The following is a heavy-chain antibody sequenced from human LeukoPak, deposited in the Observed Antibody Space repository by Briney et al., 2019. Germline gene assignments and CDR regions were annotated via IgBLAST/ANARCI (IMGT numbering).Heavy chain of an antibody. CDR2: INHSGST. Sequence: PSETLSLTCAVYGGSFSGYYWSWIRQPPGKGLEWIGEINHSGSTNYNPSLKSRVTISVDTSKNQFSLKLSSVTAADTAVYYCARGIPQWLVNGFGPYYYYYMDVWGKGTTVTISS. CDR1: GGSFSGYY. CDR3: ARGIPQWLVNGFGPYYYYYMDV. J-gene: IGHJ6*03. D-gene: IGHD6-19*01. V-gene: IGHV4-34*01.